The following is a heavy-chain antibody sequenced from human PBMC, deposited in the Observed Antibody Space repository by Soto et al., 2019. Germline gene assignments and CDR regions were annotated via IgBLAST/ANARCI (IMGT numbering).Heavy chain of an antibody. V-gene: IGHV3-30*03. CDR2: ISYDGSNK. D-gene: IGHD1-26*01. CDR1: GFTFSSYG. J-gene: IGHJ4*02. CDR3: AHAYGGRSLY. Sequence: GGSLRLSCAASGFTFSSYGMHWVRQAPGKGLEWVAVISYDGSNKYYADSVESRLTITKDTSKNQVALTMTNMDSLDTATYYCAHAYGGRSLYWGQGTLVTVSS.